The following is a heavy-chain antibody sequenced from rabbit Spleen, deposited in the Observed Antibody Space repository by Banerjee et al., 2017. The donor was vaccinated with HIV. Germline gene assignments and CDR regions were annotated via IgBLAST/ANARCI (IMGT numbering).Heavy chain of an antibody. CDR3: ARYNAAYAFALDL. D-gene: IGHD6-1*01. J-gene: IGHJ4*01. CDR1: GFSFSSSYY. Sequence: QEQLVESGGGLVQPEGSLTLTCTASGFSFSSSYYMCWVRQAPGKGLELIACIYTSSGSTYYASWVNGRFTISSDNVQNTVDLQMNSLTAADTATYFCARYNAAYAFALDLWGPGTLVT. CDR2: IYTSSGST. V-gene: IGHV1S43*01.